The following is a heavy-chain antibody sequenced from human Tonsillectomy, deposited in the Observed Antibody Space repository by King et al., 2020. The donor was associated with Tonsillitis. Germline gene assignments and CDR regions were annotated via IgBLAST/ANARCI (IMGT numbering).Heavy chain of an antibody. CDR2: IYRNDDK. CDR3: VHRLDTVARFDFDL. CDR1: GFSLTTSGVG. V-gene: IGHV2-5*01. J-gene: IGHJ2*01. D-gene: IGHD5-18*01. Sequence: TLKESGPTLVKPTQTLTLTCTFSGFSLTTSGVGVGWIRQPPGKALEWLALIYRNDDKRYSPSLKSRLTITKDTSKNQVVLRMTNVDPVDTATYYCVHRLDTVARFDFDLWGRGTLVTVSS.